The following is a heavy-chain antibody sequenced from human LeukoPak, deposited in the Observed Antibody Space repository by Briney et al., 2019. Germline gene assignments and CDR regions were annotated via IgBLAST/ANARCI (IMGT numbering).Heavy chain of an antibody. Sequence: GGSLRLSCAASGFTFSSYGMPWVRQAPGKGLEWVAVISYDGSNKYYADSVKGRFTISRDNSKDTLYLQMNSLRAEDTAVYYCAKVSGSGWYYFDYWSQGTLVTVSS. CDR1: GFTFSSYG. D-gene: IGHD6-19*01. J-gene: IGHJ4*02. V-gene: IGHV3-30*18. CDR3: AKVSGSGWYYFDY. CDR2: ISYDGSNK.